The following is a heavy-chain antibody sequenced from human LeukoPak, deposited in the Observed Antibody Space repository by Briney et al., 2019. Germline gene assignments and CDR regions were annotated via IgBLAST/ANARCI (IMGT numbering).Heavy chain of an antibody. D-gene: IGHD1-26*01. CDR3: ARGQTIVGATGDF. V-gene: IGHV4-34*01. J-gene: IGHJ4*02. Sequence: PSETLSLTCAVYGGSFSGYYWSWIRQPPGKGLEWIGEINHSGSTNNNPSLKSRVTISVDTSKNQFSLKLSSVTAADTAVYYCARGQTIVGATGDFWGQGTLVTVSS. CDR2: INHSGST. CDR1: GGSFSGYY.